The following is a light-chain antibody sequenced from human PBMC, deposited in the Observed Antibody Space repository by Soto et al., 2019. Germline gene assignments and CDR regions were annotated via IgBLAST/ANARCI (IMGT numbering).Light chain of an antibody. J-gene: IGLJ2*01. CDR2: EVS. CDR3: SSYTTTATVV. V-gene: IGLV2-14*01. CDR1: SSDVGAYSY. Sequence: QSALTQPASVSGSPGQSITISCTGTSSDVGAYSYVSWYQQHPDKAPKLMIYEVSDRPSGVSNRFSGSKSGNTASLTISGLQAEDEADYYCSSYTTTATVVFGGGTQLTVL.